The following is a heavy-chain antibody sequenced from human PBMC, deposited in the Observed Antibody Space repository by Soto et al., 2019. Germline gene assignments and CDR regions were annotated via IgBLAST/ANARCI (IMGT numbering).Heavy chain of an antibody. D-gene: IGHD6-13*01. CDR2: IYYSGST. V-gene: IGHV4-30-4*01. Sequence: PSETLSLTCTVSGGSISSGDYYWSWIRQPPGKGLEWIGYIYYSGSTYYNPSLKSRVTISVDTSKNQFSLKLSSVTAADTAVYYCARDYSSSSWPYAWGQGPLVTVSS. J-gene: IGHJ5*02. CDR3: ARDYSSSSWPYA. CDR1: GGSISSGDYY.